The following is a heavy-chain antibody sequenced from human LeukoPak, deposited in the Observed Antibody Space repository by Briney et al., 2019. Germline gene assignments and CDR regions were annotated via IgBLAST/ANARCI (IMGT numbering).Heavy chain of an antibody. CDR3: ARGHGSGYTNWFDP. V-gene: IGHV1-46*01. Sequence: ASVKVSCKGSGYTFTSYDINWVRQATGQGLEWVGIINPTDGSAGFAQKFQGRVTMTRDMSTSTVYMEVRSLRSEDTAVYYCARGHGSGYTNWFDPWGQGTLVTVSS. J-gene: IGHJ5*02. D-gene: IGHD3-10*01. CDR1: GYTFTSYD. CDR2: INPTDGSA.